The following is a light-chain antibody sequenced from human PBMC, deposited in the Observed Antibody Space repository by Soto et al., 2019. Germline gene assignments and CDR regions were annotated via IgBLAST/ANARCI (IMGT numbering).Light chain of an antibody. V-gene: IGLV2-23*01. CDR1: SSDVGSYDV. Sequence: QSALTQPASVSGSPGQSITISCTGASSDVGSYDVVSWYQQHPGKAPKLIIYEATKRPSGVSNRFSGSKAGNTASLTISGLQADDEADYYCCSYAGSSTWVFGGGTKLTVL. J-gene: IGLJ3*02. CDR2: EAT. CDR3: CSYAGSSTWV.